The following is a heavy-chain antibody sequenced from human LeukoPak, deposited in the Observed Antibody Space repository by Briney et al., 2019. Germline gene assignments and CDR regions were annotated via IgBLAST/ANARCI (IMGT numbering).Heavy chain of an antibody. V-gene: IGHV3-23*01. CDR3: AKDFDGSTWFGRNYMDV. CDR2: ISGSGGST. D-gene: IGHD6-13*01. CDR1: GFTFSSYA. J-gene: IGHJ6*03. Sequence: GSLRLSCAASGFTFSSYAMCWVRQAPGKGLEWVSGISGSGGSTYYLDSVKGRFTISRDNSKNTLYLQMNSLRAEDTAVYYCAKDFDGSTWFGRNYMDVWGKGTTATVSS.